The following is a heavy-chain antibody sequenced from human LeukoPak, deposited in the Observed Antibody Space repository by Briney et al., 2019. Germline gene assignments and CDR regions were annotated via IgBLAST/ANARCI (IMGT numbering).Heavy chain of an antibody. D-gene: IGHD5-18*01. CDR3: AKMIRGYSYGYGDY. CDR2: ISGSGSGT. V-gene: IGHV3-23*01. Sequence: PGGTLRLSCAASGFTFSSYGLSWGRQAPGKGLEWVSGISGSGSGTYYADSVKGRFTISRDNSKSTLYLQMNSLRAEDTAVYYCAKMIRGYSYGYGDYWGQGTLVTVSS. J-gene: IGHJ4*02. CDR1: GFTFSSYG.